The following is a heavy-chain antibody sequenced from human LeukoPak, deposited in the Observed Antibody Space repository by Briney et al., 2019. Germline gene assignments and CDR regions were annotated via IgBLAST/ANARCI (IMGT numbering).Heavy chain of an antibody. D-gene: IGHD3-22*01. V-gene: IGHV3-74*01. CDR1: GFTFSSYW. CDR2: IKSDGST. J-gene: IGHJ1*01. CDR3: ARAPSEIGGYYPEYFRH. Sequence: PGRSLRLSCAAAGFTFSSYWMHWVRQAPGKGLVWVSRIKSDGSTRYADSVKGRFTVSRDNAKNTASLQMNSLRAEDTGVYYCARAPSEIGGYYPEYFRHWGQGTLVIVSS.